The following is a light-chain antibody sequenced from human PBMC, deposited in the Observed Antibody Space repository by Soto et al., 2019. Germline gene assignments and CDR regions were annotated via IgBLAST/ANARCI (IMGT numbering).Light chain of an antibody. Sequence: QSGLTQPASVPGSPGQSITISCTGTSSDVGNYKYVSWYQQHPGKAPKLMIYEVSNRPSGVSNRFSGSKSGNTASLTISGLQAEDETDYYCFSYTSSGTYVFGTGTKVTVL. CDR1: SSDVGNYKY. CDR2: EVS. V-gene: IGLV2-14*01. CDR3: FSYTSSGTYV. J-gene: IGLJ1*01.